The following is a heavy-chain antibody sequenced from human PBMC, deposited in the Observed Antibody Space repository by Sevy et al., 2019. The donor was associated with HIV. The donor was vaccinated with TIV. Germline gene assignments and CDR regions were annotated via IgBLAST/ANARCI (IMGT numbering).Heavy chain of an antibody. Sequence: GESLKISCAASGFTFSSYSMNWVRQAPGKGLEWVSSISSSSSYIYYADSVKGRFTISRDNAKNSLYLQMNSLRAEDTAVYYCARARYSSPYGFDYWGQGTLVTVSS. CDR1: GFTFSSYS. V-gene: IGHV3-21*01. CDR2: ISSSSSYI. CDR3: ARARYSSPYGFDY. D-gene: IGHD6-6*01. J-gene: IGHJ4*02.